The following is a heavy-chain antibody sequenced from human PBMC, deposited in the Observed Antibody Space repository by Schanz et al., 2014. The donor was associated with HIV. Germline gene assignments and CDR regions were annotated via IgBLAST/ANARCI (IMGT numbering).Heavy chain of an antibody. V-gene: IGHV3-23*04. Sequence: EVQLVESGGGLVQPGGSLRLSCGASGFIFSSYGMSWVRQAPRKGLEWVSLIGSGGGRRYYADSVKGRFTISRDNSKNTVYLQMNSLRVEDTAVYYCANEEVPNDYWGQGTLVTVSS. CDR1: GFIFSSYG. CDR3: ANEEVPNDY. J-gene: IGHJ4*02. CDR2: IGSGGGRR.